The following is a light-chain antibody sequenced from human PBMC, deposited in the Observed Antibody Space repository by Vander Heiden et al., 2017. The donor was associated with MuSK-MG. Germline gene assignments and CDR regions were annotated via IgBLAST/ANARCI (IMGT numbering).Light chain of an antibody. V-gene: IGKV4-1*01. CDR3: QQYDSTPVWM. Sequence: DIVMTQSPDSLAVSLGERATINCKSSQSVLYSSNNKNYLAWYQQKPGQPPKLLIYWASTRESGVPDRFSGSGSGTDFTLTISSLQAEDVAVYYCQQYDSTPVWMFGQGTKVEIK. CDR1: QSVLYSSNNKNY. CDR2: WAS. J-gene: IGKJ1*01.